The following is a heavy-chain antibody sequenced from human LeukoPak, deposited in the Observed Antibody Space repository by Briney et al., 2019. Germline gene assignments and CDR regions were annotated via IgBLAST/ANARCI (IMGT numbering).Heavy chain of an antibody. D-gene: IGHD3-22*01. CDR1: GYTFTSCY. CDR2: INPSGGST. V-gene: IGHV1-46*01. Sequence: GASVKVPCKASGYTFTSCYMHWVRQAPGQGLEWMGIINPSGGSTSYAQRFQGRVTMTRETSTSTVYMELSNLKSDDTAVYYCARDVASSGYYWDWGQGTLVTVSS. J-gene: IGHJ4*02. CDR3: ARDVASSGYYWD.